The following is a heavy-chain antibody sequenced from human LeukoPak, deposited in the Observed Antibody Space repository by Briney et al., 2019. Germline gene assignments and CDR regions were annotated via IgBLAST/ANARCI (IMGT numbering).Heavy chain of an antibody. J-gene: IGHJ4*02. D-gene: IGHD4-11*01. CDR1: GFTFSSYA. Sequence: PGGSLRLSCAACGFTFSSYAMHWVRQAPGKGLEWVAVISYDGSNKYYADSVKGRFTVSRDNDKNSLYLHMSSLRAEDTAVYYCAKDAYSNYERPDYFDYWGQGTLVTVSS. CDR3: AKDAYSNYERPDYFDY. V-gene: IGHV3-30*14. CDR2: ISYDGSNK.